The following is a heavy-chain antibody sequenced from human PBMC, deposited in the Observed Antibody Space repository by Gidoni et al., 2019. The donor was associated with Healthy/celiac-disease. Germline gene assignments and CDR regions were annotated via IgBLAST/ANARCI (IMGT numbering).Heavy chain of an antibody. V-gene: IGHV4-34*01. J-gene: IGHJ5*02. Sequence: QVQLQQWGAGLLKPSETLSLTCAVYGGSFSGYYWSWIRQPPGKGLEWIGEINHSGSTNYNPSLKSRVTISVDTSKNQFSRKLSSVTAADTAVYYCARGVGLPRYCSSTSCYAGWFDPWGQGTLVTVSS. CDR1: GGSFSGYY. CDR2: INHSGST. D-gene: IGHD2-2*01. CDR3: ARGVGLPRYCSSTSCYAGWFDP.